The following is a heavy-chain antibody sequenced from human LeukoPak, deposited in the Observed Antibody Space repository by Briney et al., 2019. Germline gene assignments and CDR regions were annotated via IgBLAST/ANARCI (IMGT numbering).Heavy chain of an antibody. CDR1: GFTFSNYR. V-gene: IGHV3-74*01. Sequence: GSLRLSCAASGFTFSNYRMHWVRQGPGKVLVWVSRISPDEINTNYADSVKGRFTISRDNAKNTLYLQMNSLRAEDTAVYYCAKDRIAGTSDAFDIWGQGTMVTVSS. J-gene: IGHJ3*02. D-gene: IGHD6-13*01. CDR2: ISPDEINT. CDR3: AKDRIAGTSDAFDI.